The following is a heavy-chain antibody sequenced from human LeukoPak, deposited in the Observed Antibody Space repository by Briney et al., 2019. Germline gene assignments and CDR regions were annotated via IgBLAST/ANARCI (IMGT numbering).Heavy chain of an antibody. CDR1: GGSFSGYY. D-gene: IGHD3-10*01. V-gene: IGHV4-34*01. CDR2: INHSGST. J-gene: IGHJ4*02. CDR3: ARRGRGAGGY. Sequence: SETLSLTCAVYGGSFSGYYWSWIRQPPGKGLEWIGEINHSGSTNYNPSLKSRVTISVDTSKNQFSLKLSSVTAADTAVYYCARRGRGAGGYWGQGTLVTVSS.